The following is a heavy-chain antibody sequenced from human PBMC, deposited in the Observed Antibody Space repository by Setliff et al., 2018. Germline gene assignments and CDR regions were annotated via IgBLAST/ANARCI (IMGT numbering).Heavy chain of an antibody. V-gene: IGHV4-61*03. CDR3: AREYISGGWYGEGESGYYMDV. Sequence: SETLSLTCTVSGGSISSGGYYWSWIRQHPGKGLEWIGYIYYSGGSINYNPSVQGRVTMSVDRSNNHFSLKLTSLIAADTVVYYCAREYISGGWYGEGESGYYMDVWGKGTTVTVSS. CDR2: IYYSGGSI. J-gene: IGHJ6*03. D-gene: IGHD6-19*01. CDR1: GGSISSGGYY.